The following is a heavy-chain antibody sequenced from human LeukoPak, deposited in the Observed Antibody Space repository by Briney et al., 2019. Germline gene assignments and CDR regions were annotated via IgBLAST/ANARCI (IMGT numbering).Heavy chain of an antibody. V-gene: IGHV3-11*01. D-gene: IGHD4-17*01. CDR2: ISGSGNII. CDR3: ARHAYGDYNEIDY. Sequence: GGSLRLSCAASGFTFSDEYMNWIRQAPGKGLEWVSYISGSGNIIYYADSVKGRFTISRDNARNSLYLQMNSLRAEDTAVYYCARHAYGDYNEIDYWGQGTLVTVSS. CDR1: GFTFSDEY. J-gene: IGHJ4*02.